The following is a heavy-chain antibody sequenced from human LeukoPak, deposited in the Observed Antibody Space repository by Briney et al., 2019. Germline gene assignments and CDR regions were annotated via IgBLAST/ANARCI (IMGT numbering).Heavy chain of an antibody. J-gene: IGHJ4*02. CDR1: GFTFSSYA. Sequence: PGGALRLSCAASGFTFSSYAMSWVRQAPGKGLERVSAIRDSGSSTHYADSVKGRFTTSRDNSKNTLFLQMNSLRAEDTAIYYCAKYGPQDSGSSHFDYWGQGALSPSPQ. CDR2: IRDSGSST. V-gene: IGHV3-23*01. D-gene: IGHD1-26*01. CDR3: AKYGPQDSGSSHFDY.